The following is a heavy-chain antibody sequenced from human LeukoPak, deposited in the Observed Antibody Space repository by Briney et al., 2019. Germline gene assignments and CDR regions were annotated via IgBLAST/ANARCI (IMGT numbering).Heavy chain of an antibody. D-gene: IGHD3-10*01. CDR3: ARVPLTWYGSGSFYWYFDL. J-gene: IGHJ2*01. V-gene: IGHV7-4-1*02. CDR1: GYTFSSYA. CDR2: INTNTGNP. Sequence: GASVKVSCKASGYTFSSYAMNWVRQAPGQGVEWMGWINTNTGNPTYAQGFTWRFVFSLDTSVSTAYLQISSLKAEDTAVYYCARVPLTWYGSGSFYWYFDLWGRGTLVTVSS.